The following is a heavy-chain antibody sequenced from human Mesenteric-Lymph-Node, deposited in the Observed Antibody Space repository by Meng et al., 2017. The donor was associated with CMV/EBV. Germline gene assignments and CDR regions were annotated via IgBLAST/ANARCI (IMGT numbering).Heavy chain of an antibody. CDR1: GFTFSSYW. Sequence: GESLKISCAASGFTFSSYWMSWVRQAPGKGLEWVANIKEDGSEKNYVDSVKGRFTISRDNAKNSLFLQMNSLRADDTAVYYCARDPWGSYFDFWGQGTLVTVSS. CDR2: IKEDGSEK. V-gene: IGHV3-7*01. CDR3: ARDPWGSYFDF. D-gene: IGHD3-16*01. J-gene: IGHJ4*02.